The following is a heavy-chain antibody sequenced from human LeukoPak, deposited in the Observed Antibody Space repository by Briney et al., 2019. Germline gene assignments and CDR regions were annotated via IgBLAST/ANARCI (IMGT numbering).Heavy chain of an antibody. CDR1: GFTFSSYG. V-gene: IGHV3-30*02. D-gene: IGHD2-15*01. J-gene: IGHJ3*02. CDR2: IRYDGSNK. Sequence: GGSLRLSCAASGFTFSSYGMHWVRQAPGKGLEWVAFIRYDGSNKYYADSVKGRFTISRDSSKNTLYLQMNSPRAEDTAVYYCARESYCSGGSCYSGRAFDIWGQGTMVTVSS. CDR3: ARESYCSGGSCYSGRAFDI.